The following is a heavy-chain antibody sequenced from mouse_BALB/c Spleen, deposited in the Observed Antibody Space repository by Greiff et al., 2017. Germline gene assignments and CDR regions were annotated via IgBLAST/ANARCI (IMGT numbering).Heavy chain of an antibody. J-gene: IGHJ1*01. V-gene: IGHV1-74*04. D-gene: IGHD1-1*01. CDR1: GYSFTSYW. Sequence: LQQSGAELVRPGASVKLSCKASGYSFTSYWMNWVKQRPGQGLEWIGMIHPSDSETRLNQKFKDKATLTVDKSSSTAYMQLSSPTSEDSAVYYCARWGAITTVVARYFDVWGAGTTVTVSS. CDR2: IHPSDSET. CDR3: ARWGAITTVVARYFDV.